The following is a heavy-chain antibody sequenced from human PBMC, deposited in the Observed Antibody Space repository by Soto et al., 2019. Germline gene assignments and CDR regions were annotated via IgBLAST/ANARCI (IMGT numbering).Heavy chain of an antibody. CDR3: ATAYSAYYYHYYSGMXV. CDR1: GYTFTNYA. D-gene: IGHD5-12*01. J-gene: IGHJ6*02. CDR2: INAGNGNT. V-gene: IGHV1-3*01. Sequence: GASVKVSCKASGYTFTNYAIHWVRQAPGQRLEWMGWINAGNGNTKYSQKFQGRVTITRDTSASTAYMELSSLRSEDTAVYYCATAYSAYYYHYYSGMXVWSQETTVTVSS.